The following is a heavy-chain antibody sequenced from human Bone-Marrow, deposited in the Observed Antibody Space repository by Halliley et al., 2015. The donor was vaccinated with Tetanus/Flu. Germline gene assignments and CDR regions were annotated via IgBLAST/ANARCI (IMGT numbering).Heavy chain of an antibody. Sequence: STYSSPSLKSRVTISVDTSKNQFFLKLSSVTAADTAVYYCARASYYYDSSGYYYLPAYYFDYWGQGTLVTVSS. D-gene: IGHD3-22*01. CDR2: ST. CDR3: ARASYYYDSSGYYYLPAYYFDY. J-gene: IGHJ4*02. V-gene: IGHV4-30-2*05.